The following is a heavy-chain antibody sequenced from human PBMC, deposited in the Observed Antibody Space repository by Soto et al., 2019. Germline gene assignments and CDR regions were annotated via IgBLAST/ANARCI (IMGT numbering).Heavy chain of an antibody. CDR2: TYYRSKWYN. J-gene: IGHJ5*02. CDR3: ARDRRHPGYSGGRHNCFAP. V-gene: IGHV6-1*01. D-gene: IGHD6-19*01. CDR1: GDSVSSNSAA. Sequence: PSQTLSLTCAISGDSVSSNSAAWNWIRQSPSRGLEWLGRTYYRSKWYNDYAVSVKSRITINPDTSKNQFSLQLNSVTPEDTAVYYCARDRRHPGYSGGRHNCFAPWAQGHLVPVSS.